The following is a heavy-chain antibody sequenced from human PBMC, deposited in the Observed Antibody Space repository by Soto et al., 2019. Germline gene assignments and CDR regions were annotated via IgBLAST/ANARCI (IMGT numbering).Heavy chain of an antibody. CDR2: FDPEDGET. CDR3: ATMSQLERPIRGYYYYYGMDV. V-gene: IGHV1-24*01. J-gene: IGHJ6*02. CDR1: GYTLTELS. Sequence: ASVEVSCKVFGYTLTELSMHWVRQAPGKGLEWMGGFDPEDGETIYAQKFQGRVTMTEDTSTDTAYMELSSLRSEDTAVYYCATMSQLERPIRGYYYYYGMDVWGQGTTVTVSS. D-gene: IGHD1-1*01.